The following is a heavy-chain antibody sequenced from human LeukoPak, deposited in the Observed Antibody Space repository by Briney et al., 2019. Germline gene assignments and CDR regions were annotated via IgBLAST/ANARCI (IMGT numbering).Heavy chain of an antibody. D-gene: IGHD2-21*01. CDR1: GITLSNYG. CDR2: ISDSGGRT. J-gene: IGHJ4*02. CDR3: AKRGAVIRVILVGFHKEAYYFDS. Sequence: GGSLRLSCAVSGITLSNYGMSWVRQAPGKGLEWVAGISDSGGRTNYADSVKGRFTISRENSKNTLYLQMNSLRAEDTAVYFCAKRGAVIRVILVGFHKEAYYFDSWGQGALVTVSS. V-gene: IGHV3-23*01.